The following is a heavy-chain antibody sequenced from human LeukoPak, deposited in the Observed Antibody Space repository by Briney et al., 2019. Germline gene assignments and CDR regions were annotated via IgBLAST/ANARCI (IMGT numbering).Heavy chain of an antibody. CDR3: ARSPSENNWFDP. J-gene: IGHJ5*02. Sequence: AGGSLRLSCAASGFTFSSYGMHWVRQAPGKGLEWVAFIRYDGSNKYYADSVKGRFTISRDNSKNTLYLQMNSLRAEDTAVYYCARSPSENNWFDPWGQGTLVTVSS. V-gene: IGHV3-30*02. CDR1: GFTFSSYG. D-gene: IGHD1-26*01. CDR2: IRYDGSNK.